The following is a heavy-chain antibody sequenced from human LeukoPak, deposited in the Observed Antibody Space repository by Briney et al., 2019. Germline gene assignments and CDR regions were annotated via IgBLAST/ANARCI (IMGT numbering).Heavy chain of an antibody. CDR2: INHSGST. V-gene: IGHV4-34*01. CDR1: GGSFSGYY. Sequence: SETLSLTCAVYGGSFSGYYWSWIRQPPGKGLEWIGEINHSGSTNYNPSLKSRVTISVDTSKNQFPLKLSSVTAADTAVCYCARGRRSSSSGPDYFDYWGQGTLDTVSS. D-gene: IGHD6-6*01. J-gene: IGHJ4*02. CDR3: ARGRRSSSSGPDYFDY.